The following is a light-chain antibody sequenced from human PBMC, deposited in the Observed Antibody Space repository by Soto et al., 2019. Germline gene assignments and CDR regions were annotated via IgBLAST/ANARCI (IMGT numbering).Light chain of an antibody. CDR3: SSYTSSSTPYV. CDR2: DVT. J-gene: IGLJ1*01. V-gene: IGLV2-14*01. CDR1: SSDVGGYNY. Sequence: QSVLTQPASVSGSPGQSITISCTGPSSDVGGYNYVSWYQQHPVKAPKLMIYDVTNRPSGVSDRFSGSKSGNTASLTISGLQAEDEADYYCSSYTSSSTPYVVGTGTKLTVL.